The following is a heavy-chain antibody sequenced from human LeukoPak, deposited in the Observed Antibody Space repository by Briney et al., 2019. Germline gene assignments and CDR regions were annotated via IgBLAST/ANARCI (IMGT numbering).Heavy chain of an antibody. CDR2: ISGYNGNT. CDR3: ARASNRDSSGYYRPRSRIYYYMDV. CDR1: GYTFSSYG. D-gene: IGHD3-22*01. Sequence: ASVKVSCKASGYTFSSYGITWVRQAPGQGLEWMGWISGYNGNTNYAQKLQGRVTMTTDTSTSTAYMELRSLRSDDTAVYYCARASNRDSSGYYRPRSRIYYYMDVWGKGTTVTVSS. J-gene: IGHJ6*03. V-gene: IGHV1-18*01.